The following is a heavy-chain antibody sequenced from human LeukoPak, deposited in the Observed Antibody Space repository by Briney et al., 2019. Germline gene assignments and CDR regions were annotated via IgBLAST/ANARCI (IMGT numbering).Heavy chain of an antibody. V-gene: IGHV1-2*02. CDR2: INPNSGGT. CDR1: GHTFTGYY. Sequence: ASVKVSCKASGHTFTGYYMHWVRQAPGQGLEWMGWINPNSGGTNYAQKFQGRVTMTRDTSISTAYMELSRLRSDDTAVYYCARTPTLCSGGSCHDYWGQGTLVTVSS. D-gene: IGHD2-15*01. CDR3: ARTPTLCSGGSCHDY. J-gene: IGHJ4*02.